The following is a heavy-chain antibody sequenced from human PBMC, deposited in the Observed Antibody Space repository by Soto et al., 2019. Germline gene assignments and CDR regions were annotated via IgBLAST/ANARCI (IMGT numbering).Heavy chain of an antibody. CDR1: GGSISSFY. D-gene: IGHD6-13*01. V-gene: IGHV4-4*07. CDR3: ERGSSRWDY. Sequence: SETLSLTCTVSGGSISSFYWSWIRQPAGKGLEWIGRIYSGGRNNYNPSLKSRVTMSVDTSKNQFSLRLSPVTAADTAMYSCERGSSRWDYWGQGTLVTVSS. CDR2: IYSGGRN. J-gene: IGHJ4*02.